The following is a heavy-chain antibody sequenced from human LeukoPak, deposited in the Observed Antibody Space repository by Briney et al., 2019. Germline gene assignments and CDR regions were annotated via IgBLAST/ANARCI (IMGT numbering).Heavy chain of an antibody. CDR1: GFTINRHA. CDR2: ISYDGTHE. CDR3: AKTYSTGWSGYFDY. Sequence: GGSLRLSCAASGFTINRHAIHWVRQAPSKGLEWVALISYDGTHEDYADSVKGRFTISRDNSKNTLYLQMNSLRAEDTAMYYCAKTYSTGWSGYFDYWGQGTLVIVSS. J-gene: IGHJ4*02. D-gene: IGHD6-19*01. V-gene: IGHV3-30-3*02.